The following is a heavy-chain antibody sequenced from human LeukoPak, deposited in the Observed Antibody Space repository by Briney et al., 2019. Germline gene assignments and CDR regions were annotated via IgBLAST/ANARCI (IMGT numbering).Heavy chain of an antibody. Sequence: SETLSLTCAVYGGSFSAYYWGWIRQSPGKGLEWIGSIYNSGSTNYNPSLKSRVTISLDTSKNQFSLKLSSVTAADTAVYYCARGVVAAAGRTFDFWGQGTLVTVSS. CDR1: GGSFSAYY. CDR2: IYNSGST. CDR3: ARGVVAAAGRTFDF. V-gene: IGHV4-34*11. J-gene: IGHJ4*02. D-gene: IGHD6-13*01.